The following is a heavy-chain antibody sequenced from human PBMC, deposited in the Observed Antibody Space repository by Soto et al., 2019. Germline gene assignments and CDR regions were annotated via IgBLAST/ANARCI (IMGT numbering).Heavy chain of an antibody. Sequence: SGPTLVNPTQTLTLTCTFSGFSLSTSGVGVGWIRQPPGKALEWLALIYWDDDKRYSPSLESRLTITKDTSKNQVVLTMTNMDPVDTATYYCAHFPGSHRRRWFDPWGQGTLVTVSS. CDR1: GFSLSTSGVG. CDR2: IYWDDDK. J-gene: IGHJ5*02. CDR3: AHFPGSHRRRWFDP. V-gene: IGHV2-5*02. D-gene: IGHD2-15*01.